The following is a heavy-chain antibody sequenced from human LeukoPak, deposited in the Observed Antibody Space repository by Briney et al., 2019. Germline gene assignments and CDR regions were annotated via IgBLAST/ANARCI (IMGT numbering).Heavy chain of an antibody. CDR2: INPNSGGT. J-gene: IGHJ6*02. V-gene: IGHV1-2*02. Sequence: SVKVSCKASGYTFTGYYIHWVRQAPGQGLEWMGWINPNSGGTSYAQKFQGRVTMTRDTSISTAYMELSRLRSDDTAVYYCARAWFGEFYGMDVWGQGTTVTVSS. D-gene: IGHD3-10*01. CDR3: ARAWFGEFYGMDV. CDR1: GYTFTGYY.